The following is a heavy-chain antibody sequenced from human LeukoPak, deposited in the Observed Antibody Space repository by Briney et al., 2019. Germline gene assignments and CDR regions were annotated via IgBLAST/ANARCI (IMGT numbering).Heavy chain of an antibody. D-gene: IGHD3-10*01. J-gene: IGHJ6*02. CDR3: ARLTYYFGSGPTDYYYGMDV. CDR2: IYPGDSDT. Sequence: GESLKISCKDSGYSFTSYWFGWVRQMPGKGLEWVGIIYPGDSDTIYSPSFQGQVTISADKSISTAYLQWSSLQASDTAMYYCARLTYYFGSGPTDYYYGMDVWGQGTTVTVSS. CDR1: GYSFTSYW. V-gene: IGHV5-51*01.